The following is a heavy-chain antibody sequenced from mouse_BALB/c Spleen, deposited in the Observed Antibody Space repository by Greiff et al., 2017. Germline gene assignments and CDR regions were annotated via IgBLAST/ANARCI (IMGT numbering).Heavy chain of an antibody. J-gene: IGHJ3*01. D-gene: IGHD2-1*01. V-gene: IGHV1-26*01. CDR3: ARSRGNSHGFAY. CDR1: GYSFTGYY. Sequence: VQLQQSGPELVKPGASVKISCKASGYSFTGYYMHWVKQSHVKSLEWIGRINPYNGATSYDQNFKDKASLTVDKSSSTAYMELHSLTSEDSAVYYCARSRGNSHGFAYWGQGTLVTVSA. CDR2: INPYNGAT.